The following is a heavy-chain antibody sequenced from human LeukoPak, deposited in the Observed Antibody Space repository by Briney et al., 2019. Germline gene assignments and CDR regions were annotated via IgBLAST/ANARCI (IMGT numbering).Heavy chain of an antibody. Sequence: GASVKVSCKASGYTFTGYYVHWVRQAPGQGLEWMGWINPNSGGTNYAQKFQGRVTMTRDTSISTAYMELSRLRSDDTAVYYCARSKITMIVVVIFDYWGQGTLVTVSS. CDR3: ARSKITMIVVVIFDY. J-gene: IGHJ4*02. CDR2: INPNSGGT. V-gene: IGHV1-2*02. CDR1: GYTFTGYY. D-gene: IGHD3-22*01.